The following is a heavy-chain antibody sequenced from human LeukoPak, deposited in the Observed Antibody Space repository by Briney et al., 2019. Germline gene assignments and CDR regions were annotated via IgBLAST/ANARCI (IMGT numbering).Heavy chain of an antibody. CDR2: IYYSGST. CDR1: GGSISSTTYY. D-gene: IGHD3-10*01. J-gene: IGHJ4*02. CDR3: ARVGSGSFYNFDY. Sequence: SETLSLTCTASGGSISSTTYYWGWLRQPPGKGLEWIGSIYYSGSTYYHPSLKSLVAISVDTSRNQFSLKLSSVTAADTAVYFCARVGSGSFYNFDYWGQGTLVTVSS. V-gene: IGHV4-39*01.